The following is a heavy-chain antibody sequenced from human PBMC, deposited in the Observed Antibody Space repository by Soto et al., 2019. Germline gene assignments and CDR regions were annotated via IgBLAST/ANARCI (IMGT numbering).Heavy chain of an antibody. V-gene: IGHV4-59*01. J-gene: IGHJ4*02. D-gene: IGHD5-18*01. Sequence: SETLSLTCTVSGGSISSYYWSWIRQPPGKGLEWIAYIYYSGTTSYNPSLKSRITISVDTSKNQFSLKLSSVTAADTAVYYCARGEPHLWRYYFDYWGQGALVTVSS. CDR3: ARGEPHLWRYYFDY. CDR2: IYYSGTT. CDR1: GGSISSYY.